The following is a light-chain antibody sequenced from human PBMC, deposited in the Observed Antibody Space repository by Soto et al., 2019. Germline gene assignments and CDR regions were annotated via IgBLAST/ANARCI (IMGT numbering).Light chain of an antibody. Sequence: DIQLTQSPSFLSASVGDRVTITCRASQGISSFLAWYQQKPGKAPKLLIYEASTLQSGVPSRFSGSGSGTEFTLTISSLQPEDFATYYCQQLISYPLTFGGGTKVEIK. J-gene: IGKJ4*01. V-gene: IGKV1-9*01. CDR3: QQLISYPLT. CDR2: EAS. CDR1: QGISSF.